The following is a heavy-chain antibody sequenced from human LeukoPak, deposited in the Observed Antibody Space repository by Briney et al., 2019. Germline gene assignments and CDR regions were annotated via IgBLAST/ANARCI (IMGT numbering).Heavy chain of an antibody. J-gene: IGHJ3*02. CDR1: GFTFSSYA. V-gene: IGHV3-23*01. Sequence: GGSLRLSCAASGFTFSSYAMSWVRQAVGKGLEWVSAISGSCDSTDYADSVKGRFTISRDDSKNTLYLQMHSLRAEDTAVYYCTRPTIAVAGTGWIDAFDIWGQGTMVTVSS. CDR3: TRPTIAVAGTGWIDAFDI. D-gene: IGHD6-19*01. CDR2: ISGSCDST.